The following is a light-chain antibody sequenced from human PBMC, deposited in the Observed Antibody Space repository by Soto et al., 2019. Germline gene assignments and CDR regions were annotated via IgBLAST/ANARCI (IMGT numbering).Light chain of an antibody. CDR1: QSISSW. CDR2: DAS. J-gene: IGKJ1*01. CDR3: QHYNSYSEA. Sequence: DIQITHSPSTLSESVGDRVTITCRASQSISSWLAWYQQKPGKAPKLLIYDASSLESGVSSRFSGSGSGTEFTLTISSLQPDDFATYYCQHYNSYSEAFGQGTKVDI. V-gene: IGKV1-5*01.